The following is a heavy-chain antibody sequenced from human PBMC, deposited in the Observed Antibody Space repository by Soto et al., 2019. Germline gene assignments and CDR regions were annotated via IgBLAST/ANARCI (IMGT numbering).Heavy chain of an antibody. CDR2: VYYSGSS. Sequence: PSETLSLTCPVAGDSISGGASFLSWIRQPPGKGLEWIANVYYSGSSYYNPSLKSRLTISVDTTKNQFSLQLKSMTAADTAVYYCAKLSCTSSTCYFPGWFDPWGQGTLVTVSS. CDR3: AKLSCTSSTCYFPGWFDP. V-gene: IGHV4-31*03. D-gene: IGHD2-2*01. J-gene: IGHJ5*02. CDR1: GDSISGGASF.